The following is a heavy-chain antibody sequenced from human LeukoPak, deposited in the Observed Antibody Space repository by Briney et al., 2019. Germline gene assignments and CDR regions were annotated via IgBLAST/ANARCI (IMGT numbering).Heavy chain of an antibody. CDR1: GFTFSSYG. CDR3: ARAKNDYDSSGFASFDY. CDR2: IWYDGSNI. V-gene: IGHV3-33*01. Sequence: GGSLRLSCVASGFTFSSYGMHWVRQAPGKGLEGVAIIWYDGSNIHHVDSVKGRFTISRDNSKNTLFLQMNSLRAEDTAVYYCARAKNDYDSSGFASFDYWGQGALVTVSS. J-gene: IGHJ4*02. D-gene: IGHD3-22*01.